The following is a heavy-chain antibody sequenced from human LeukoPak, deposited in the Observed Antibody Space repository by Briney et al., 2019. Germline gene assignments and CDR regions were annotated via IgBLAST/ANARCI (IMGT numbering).Heavy chain of an antibody. J-gene: IGHJ4*02. Sequence: QPGGSLRLSCAASGFTFSSYDMHWVRQATGKGLEWVSAIGYGGDTHYSGSVKGRFTISRENAKNSLYLQMNSLGAGDTAVYYCAMGNILTGYMYWGQGTLVTVSS. D-gene: IGHD3-9*01. CDR2: IGYGGDT. CDR1: GFTFSSYD. CDR3: AMGNILTGYMY. V-gene: IGHV3-13*04.